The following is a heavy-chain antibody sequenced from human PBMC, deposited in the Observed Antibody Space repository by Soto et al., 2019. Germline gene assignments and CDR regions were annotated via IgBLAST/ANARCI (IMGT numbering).Heavy chain of an antibody. CDR1: GYTFTSYY. Sequence: QVQLVQSGAEVKKPGASVKVSCKASGYTFTSYYMHWVRQAPGQGLEWMGIINPSGGSTSYAQKFQGRVTMTRETSTSTVYMGLSSLGSEDTAVYYCARAGGSGSYSPYYLDHWGQGTLVTVSS. V-gene: IGHV1-46*01. J-gene: IGHJ4*02. CDR2: INPSGGST. CDR3: ARAGGSGSYSPYYLDH. D-gene: IGHD3-10*01.